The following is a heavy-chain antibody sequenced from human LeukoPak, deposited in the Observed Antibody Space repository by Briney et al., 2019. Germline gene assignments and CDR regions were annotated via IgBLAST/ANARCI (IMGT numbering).Heavy chain of an antibody. Sequence: SETLSLTCAVSGGSISSGGYSWSWIRQPPGKGLEWIGYIYYSGSTNYNPSLKSRVTISVDTSKNQFSLNLSSVTAADTAVYYCARYYYGSGSYRRPFDYWGQGTLVTVSS. CDR3: ARYYYGSGSYRRPFDY. CDR2: IYYSGST. J-gene: IGHJ4*02. V-gene: IGHV4-61*08. D-gene: IGHD3-10*01. CDR1: GGSISSGGYS.